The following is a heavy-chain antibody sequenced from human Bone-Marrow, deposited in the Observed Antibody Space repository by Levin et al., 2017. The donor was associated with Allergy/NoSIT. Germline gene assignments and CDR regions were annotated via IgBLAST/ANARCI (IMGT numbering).Heavy chain of an antibody. V-gene: IGHV4-31*03. Sequence: LRLSCTVSGGSISGGGSYWSWIRQHPGKGLEWLGYIYYSGNTYYNPSLKRRLSISVDTSRNQFSLKLSSVTAADTAVYYCARDTGYDLDYWGQGILVTVSS. D-gene: IGHD5-12*01. J-gene: IGHJ4*02. CDR1: GGSISGGGSY. CDR2: IYYSGNT. CDR3: ARDTGYDLDY.